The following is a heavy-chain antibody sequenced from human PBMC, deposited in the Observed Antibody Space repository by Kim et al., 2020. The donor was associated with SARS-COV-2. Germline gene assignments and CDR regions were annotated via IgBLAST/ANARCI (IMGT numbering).Heavy chain of an antibody. J-gene: IGHJ5*02. V-gene: IGHV1-24*01. D-gene: IGHD4-17*01. Sequence: YAQQFQGRVTMTEDPSTDTAYMELSSLGSEDTAVYYCATAPAVTVTTWFDPWGQGTLVTVSS. CDR3: ATAPAVTVTTWFDP.